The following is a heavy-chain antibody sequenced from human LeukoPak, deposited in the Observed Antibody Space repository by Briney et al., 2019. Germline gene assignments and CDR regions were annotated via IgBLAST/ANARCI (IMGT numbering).Heavy chain of an antibody. CDR3: ARDHPKCSGGSSPFDY. V-gene: IGHV1-69*06. J-gene: IGHJ4*02. Sequence: ASVKVSCKASGGTFISYAISRVGQAPGQGLEWMGGIIPIFGRANYAQKFQGRVTITAEKYTSKAYMELSSLRSEDTAVYYCARDHPKCSGGSSPFDYWGQGTLVTVSS. CDR1: GGTFISYA. CDR2: IIPIFGRA. D-gene: IGHD2-15*01.